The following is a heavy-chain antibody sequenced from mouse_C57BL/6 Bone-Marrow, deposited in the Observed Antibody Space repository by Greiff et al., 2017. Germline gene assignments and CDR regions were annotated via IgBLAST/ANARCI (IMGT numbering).Heavy chain of an antibody. D-gene: IGHD3-2*02. CDR2: LYPGDGDT. J-gene: IGHJ4*01. CDR3: ASDSSGYGGAMDY. V-gene: IGHV1-82*01. Sequence: VQLQQSGPELVKPGASVKLSCKASGYAFSSYWMNWAKQRPGKGLEWIGRLYPGDGDTNYNGKFKGKATLTADKSSSTAYMQLSSLTSEDSAVYYCASDSSGYGGAMDYWGQGTSGTVSS. CDR1: GYAFSSYW.